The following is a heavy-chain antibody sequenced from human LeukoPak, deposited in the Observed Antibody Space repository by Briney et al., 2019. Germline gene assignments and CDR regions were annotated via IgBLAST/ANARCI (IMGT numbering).Heavy chain of an antibody. CDR1: GFTFSSYS. V-gene: IGHV3-21*01. CDR2: ISSSSSYI. D-gene: IGHD3-22*01. Sequence: GGSLRLSCAASGFTFSSYSMNWVRQAPGKGLEWVSSISSSSSYIYYAHSVKGRFTISRDNAKNSLYLQMNSLRAEDTAVYYCARWGYYDSTGGDYWGQGTLVTVSS. CDR3: ARWGYYDSTGGDY. J-gene: IGHJ4*02.